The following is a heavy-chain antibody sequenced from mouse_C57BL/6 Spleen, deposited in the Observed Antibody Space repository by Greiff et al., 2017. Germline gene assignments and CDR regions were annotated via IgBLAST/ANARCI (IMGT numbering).Heavy chain of an antibody. CDR2: INYDGSST. CDR1: GFTFSDYY. Sequence: EVMLVESEGGLVQPGSSMKLSCTASGFTFSDYYMAWVRQVPEKGLEWVANINYDGSSTYYLDSLKSRFIISRDNAKNILYLQMSSLKSEDTATYYCAREGETTVGYFDYWGQGTTLTVSS. V-gene: IGHV5-16*01. J-gene: IGHJ2*01. CDR3: AREGETTVGYFDY. D-gene: IGHD1-1*01.